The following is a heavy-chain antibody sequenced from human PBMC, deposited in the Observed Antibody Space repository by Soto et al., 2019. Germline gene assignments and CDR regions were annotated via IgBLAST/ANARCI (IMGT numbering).Heavy chain of an antibody. J-gene: IGHJ6*02. D-gene: IGHD6-6*01. V-gene: IGHV3-7*01. Sequence: GGSLRLSCAASGFTFSSYWMSWVRQAPGKGLEWVANIKQDGSEKYYVDSVKGRFTISRDNAKNSLYLQMNSLRAEDTAVYYCAREGRIAAPPPRLQYYGMDVWGQGTTVTVSS. CDR1: GFTFSSYW. CDR2: IKQDGSEK. CDR3: AREGRIAAPPPRLQYYGMDV.